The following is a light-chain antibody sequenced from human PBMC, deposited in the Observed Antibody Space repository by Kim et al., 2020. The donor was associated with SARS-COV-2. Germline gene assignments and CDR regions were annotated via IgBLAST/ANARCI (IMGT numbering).Light chain of an antibody. V-gene: IGKV1-5*03. CDR1: QSISSW. CDR2: KAS. J-gene: IGKJ1*01. Sequence: ASVGDRVTITCRASQSISSWLAWYQQKPGKAPKLLIYKASSLESGVPSRFSGSGSGTEFTLTISSLQPYDFATYYCQQYNSYSGTFGQGTKVEIK. CDR3: QQYNSYSGT.